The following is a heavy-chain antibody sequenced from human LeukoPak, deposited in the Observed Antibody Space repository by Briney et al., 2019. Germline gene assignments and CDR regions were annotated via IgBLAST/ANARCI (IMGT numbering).Heavy chain of an antibody. Sequence: PSETLSLICTVSGGSISSGSYHWSWIRQPAGKGLEWIGRIYTSGSTNYNPSLKSRVTISVDTSKNQFSLKLSSVTAADTAVYYCAGTHYDFWSGHEEGFDYWGQGTLVTVSS. CDR2: IYTSGST. D-gene: IGHD3-3*01. CDR1: GGSISSGSYH. CDR3: AGTHYDFWSGHEEGFDY. V-gene: IGHV4-61*02. J-gene: IGHJ4*02.